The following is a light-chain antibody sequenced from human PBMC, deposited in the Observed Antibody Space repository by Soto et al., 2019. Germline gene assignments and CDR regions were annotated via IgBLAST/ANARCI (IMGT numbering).Light chain of an antibody. J-gene: IGKJ1*01. CDR3: PQSYSTQWP. CDR2: AAS. V-gene: IGKV1-39*01. CDR1: QSISSY. Sequence: HTQNTLSAYAGARDTIPCRASQSISSYLNWYQQKPGKAPKLRIYAASSLQSGVPSRFSGSGSGTDFTLTISSLQPEDFATYYCPQSYSTQWPFGHGTMVDI.